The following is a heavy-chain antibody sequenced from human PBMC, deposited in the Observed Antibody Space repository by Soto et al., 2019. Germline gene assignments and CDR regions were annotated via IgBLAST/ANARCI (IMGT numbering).Heavy chain of an antibody. CDR2: INHRGSI. CDR3: ATGGGFVESRMVWFDP. Sequence: QVQLQQWGAGLLKPSETLSLTCGVYGGSLSGSYWSWIRQTPGKGLEWIGSINHRGSINYNPSLRSRVTISIDTSKNEFSLRLTSVTAADTAMYYCATGGGFVESRMVWFDPWGQGTQVTVSS. D-gene: IGHD2-8*01. J-gene: IGHJ5*02. V-gene: IGHV4-34*01. CDR1: GGSLSGSY.